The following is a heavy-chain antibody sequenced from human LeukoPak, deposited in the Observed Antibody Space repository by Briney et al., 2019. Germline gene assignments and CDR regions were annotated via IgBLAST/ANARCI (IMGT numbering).Heavy chain of an antibody. CDR3: ARGEPRDLDY. Sequence: ASETLSLTCTVSGGSISSSKTSRYCGWIRQPPGKGLQWIGTVFHSGRTAYNPSLESRTTISLDTSKNQFSLELASVTAADTAVYFCARGEPRDLDYWGQGTLVTVSS. CDR1: GGSISSSKTSRY. CDR2: VFHSGRT. D-gene: IGHD1-26*01. V-gene: IGHV4-39*07. J-gene: IGHJ4*02.